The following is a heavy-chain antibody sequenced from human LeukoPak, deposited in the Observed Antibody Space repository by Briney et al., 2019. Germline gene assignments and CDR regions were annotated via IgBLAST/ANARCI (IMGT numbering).Heavy chain of an antibody. J-gene: IGHJ4*02. CDR2: IYPGDSDT. Sequence: GESLKISFKGSGYSFTSYWIAWVRQMPGKGLEWMGIIYPGDSDTRYSPSFQGQVTISADKSISTAYLQWSSLKASDTAMYYCARQRIVVDAYFDYWGQGTLVTVSS. D-gene: IGHD2-15*01. V-gene: IGHV5-51*01. CDR3: ARQRIVVDAYFDY. CDR1: GYSFTSYW.